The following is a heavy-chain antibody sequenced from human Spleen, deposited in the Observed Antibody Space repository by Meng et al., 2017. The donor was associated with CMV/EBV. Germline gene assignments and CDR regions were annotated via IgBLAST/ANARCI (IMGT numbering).Heavy chain of an antibody. CDR2: IYYGGST. Sequence: SETLSLTCTVSSDSMTTSTYYWGWIRQTPGRGLEWIGTIYYGGSTYYNPSLRSRVTISLDTSKNHLSLKLRYVTAADTAVYFCARTHNNWNPWPFDYWGQGTLVTVSS. CDR1: SDSMTTSTYY. CDR3: ARTHNNWNPWPFDY. D-gene: IGHD1-20*01. J-gene: IGHJ4*02. V-gene: IGHV4-39*07.